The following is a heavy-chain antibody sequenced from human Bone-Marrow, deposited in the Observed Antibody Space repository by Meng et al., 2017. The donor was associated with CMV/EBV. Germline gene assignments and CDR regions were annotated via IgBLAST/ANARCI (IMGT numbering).Heavy chain of an antibody. V-gene: IGHV3-23*01. D-gene: IGHD3-22*01. CDR1: GFTFSSYA. CDR3: AKDEGCYDSSGYPHY. CDR2: ISGSGGST. J-gene: IGHJ4*02. Sequence: GESLKISCAASGFTFSSYAMSWVRQAPGKGLEWVSAISGSGGSTYYADSVKGRFTISRDNSKNTLYLQMNSLRAEDTAVYYCAKDEGCYDSSGYPHYWGQGTLVTVSS.